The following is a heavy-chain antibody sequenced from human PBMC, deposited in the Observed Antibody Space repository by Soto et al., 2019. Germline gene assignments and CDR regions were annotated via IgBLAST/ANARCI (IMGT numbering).Heavy chain of an antibody. CDR3: ARAGGDGYNYYYFDY. J-gene: IGHJ4*02. CDR1: GFTFSSYS. CDR2: ISSSSSYI. Sequence: PGGSLRLSCAASGFTFSSYSMNWVRQAPGKGLEWVSSISSSSSYIYYADSVKGRFTISRDNAKNSLYLQMNSLRAEDTAVYYCARAGGDGYNYYYFDYWGQGTLVTVSS. V-gene: IGHV3-21*01. D-gene: IGHD5-12*01.